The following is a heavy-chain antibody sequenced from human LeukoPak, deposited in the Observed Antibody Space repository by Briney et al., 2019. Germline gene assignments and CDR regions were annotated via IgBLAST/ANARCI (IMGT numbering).Heavy chain of an antibody. D-gene: IGHD2-15*01. CDR3: ARERSGYCSGGSCYFLDY. Sequence: PSETLSLTCTVSGGSISSYYWSWIRQPAGKGLEWIGRIYTSGSTNYNPSLKSRVTMSVDTSKNQFSLKLSSVTAADTAVSYCARERSGYCSGGSCYFLDYWGQGTLVTVSS. V-gene: IGHV4-4*07. CDR1: GGSISSYY. J-gene: IGHJ4*02. CDR2: IYTSGST.